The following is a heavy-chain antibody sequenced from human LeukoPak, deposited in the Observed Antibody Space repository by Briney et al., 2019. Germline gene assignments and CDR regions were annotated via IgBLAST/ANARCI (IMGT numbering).Heavy chain of an antibody. D-gene: IGHD4-17*01. CDR2: IIPIVGSA. V-gene: IGHV1-69*13. Sequence: ASVKVSCKDSGGSFSMKASSWVRQAAGQALEWMGGIIPIVGSASYAQKYQGRLTIPADDSTNTAYMELSSLSSEDTAMYYCPRDPSTALVYDDYVSIPRDDTRGWFFDLWGRGTLVTVSS. CDR3: PRDPSTALVYDDYVSIPRDDTRGWFFDL. J-gene: IGHJ2*01. CDR1: GGSFSMKA.